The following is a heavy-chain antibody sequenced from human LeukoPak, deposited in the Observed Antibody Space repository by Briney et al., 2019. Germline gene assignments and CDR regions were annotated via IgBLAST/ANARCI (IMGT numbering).Heavy chain of an antibody. CDR2: IYYSGRT. V-gene: IGHV4-59*01. Sequence: SETLSLTCTVSGGSISSYYWSWIRQPPGKGLEWIGYIYYSGRTNYNPSLKSRVTISVDTSKNQFSLKLSSVTAADTAVYYCARSSTGSYFDYWGQGTLVTVSS. CDR1: GGSISSYY. D-gene: IGHD2-2*01. J-gene: IGHJ4*02. CDR3: ARSSTGSYFDY.